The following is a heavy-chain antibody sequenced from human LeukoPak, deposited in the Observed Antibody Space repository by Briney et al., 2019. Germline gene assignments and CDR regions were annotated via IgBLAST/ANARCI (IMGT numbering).Heavy chain of an antibody. Sequence: QSGGSLRLSCAASGFTFSTYGMHWVRQAPGKGLEWVAVLSHDGGNNFYADSVKGRFTISRDNSKNTLYLQMNSLRPDDTAVYYCAKDRLKYLLLGIDFWGQGALVTVSS. D-gene: IGHD3-10*01. V-gene: IGHV3-30*18. CDR1: GFTFSTYG. J-gene: IGHJ4*02. CDR2: LSHDGGNN. CDR3: AKDRLKYLLLGIDF.